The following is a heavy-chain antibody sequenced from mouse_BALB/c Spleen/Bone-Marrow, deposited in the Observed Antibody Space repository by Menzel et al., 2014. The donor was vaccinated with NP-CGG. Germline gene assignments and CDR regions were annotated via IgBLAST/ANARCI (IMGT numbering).Heavy chain of an antibody. J-gene: IGHJ3*01. CDR1: GYAFTNYL. CDR2: INPGSGGI. D-gene: IGHD4-1*01. V-gene: IGHV1-54*01. Sequence: VKLVESGAELVRPGTPVTVSCKASGYAFTNYLIEWVKQRPGQGLEWIGVINPGSGGINYNEKFRVKATLTADKSSSIVYMQLSSLTSDDSAVYFCARELGRGFAYWGQGTLVTVSA. CDR3: ARELGRGFAY.